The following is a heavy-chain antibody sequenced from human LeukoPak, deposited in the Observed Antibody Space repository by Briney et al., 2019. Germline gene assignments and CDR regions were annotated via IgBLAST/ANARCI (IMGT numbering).Heavy chain of an antibody. Sequence: GGSLRLSCATSGFTFRNYGMHWVRQAPGTGLEWVAFIWYDASNKYCADSVRGRFTISRDSSKKTLYLQMNSLRAEDTAVYYCATDRATSYLDYWGQGTLVTVSS. V-gene: IGHV3-30*02. CDR2: IWYDASNK. CDR1: GFTFRNYG. CDR3: ATDRATSYLDY. J-gene: IGHJ4*02.